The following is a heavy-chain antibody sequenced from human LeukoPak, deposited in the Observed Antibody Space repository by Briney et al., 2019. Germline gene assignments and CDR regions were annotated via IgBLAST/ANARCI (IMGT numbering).Heavy chain of an antibody. J-gene: IGHJ4*02. CDR1: GFTFSGSA. V-gene: IGHV3-73*01. Sequence: GGSLKLSCAASGFTFSGSAMPWVRQASGKGLQWVGRIRSKVNSYATAYAASVKGRFTISRDDSKNTAYLQMNSLKTEDTAVYYCASSVTGNYDYWGQGNLVTVSS. CDR3: ASSVTGNYDY. D-gene: IGHD6-19*01. CDR2: IRSKVNSYAT.